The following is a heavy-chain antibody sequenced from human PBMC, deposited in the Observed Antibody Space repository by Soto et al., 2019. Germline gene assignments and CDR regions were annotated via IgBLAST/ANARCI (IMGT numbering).Heavy chain of an antibody. Sequence: ASVKVSCKASGYTFTSYGINWVRQAPGQGLEWMGWISVYNGHTNYAQKLQGRVTTTTDTSTSTAYMELRSLRSDDTAVYYCARDSTTGSDLPHWGQGTLVTVSS. CDR1: GYTFTSYG. D-gene: IGHD1-1*01. V-gene: IGHV1-18*01. CDR3: ARDSTTGSDLPH. CDR2: ISVYNGHT. J-gene: IGHJ4*02.